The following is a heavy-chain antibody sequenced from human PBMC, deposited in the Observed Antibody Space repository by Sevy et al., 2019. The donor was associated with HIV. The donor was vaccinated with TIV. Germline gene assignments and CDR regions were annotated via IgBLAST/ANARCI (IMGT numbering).Heavy chain of an antibody. D-gene: IGHD3-16*01. CDR1: GFTFSANW. V-gene: IGHV3-7*01. CDR2: INADGSDK. Sequence: GGSLRLSCAASGFTFSANWMNWVRLAPGKGLEWVANINADGSDKHYVDSVEGRFTISRDNAKNLLFLQMNSLRVEDTAAYYCAHETFGRFESWGQGTLVTVSS. J-gene: IGHJ4*02. CDR3: AHETFGRFES.